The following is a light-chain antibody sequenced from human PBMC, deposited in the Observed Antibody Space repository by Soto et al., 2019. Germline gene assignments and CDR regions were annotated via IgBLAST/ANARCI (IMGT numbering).Light chain of an antibody. Sequence: IVLTQSPATLSLSPGERATLSCRVSQDVSVYLAWYQQRLGQPPRLLIYDAVNRARGIPARFSGSGSGTVFTLTISRLEAEDSAVYYCQQYGDSPYTFGQGTKLEIK. J-gene: IGKJ2*01. CDR2: DAV. CDR1: QDVSVY. CDR3: QQYGDSPYT. V-gene: IGKV3-11*01.